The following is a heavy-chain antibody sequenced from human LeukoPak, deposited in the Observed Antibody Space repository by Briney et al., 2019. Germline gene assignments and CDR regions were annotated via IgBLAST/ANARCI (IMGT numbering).Heavy chain of an antibody. D-gene: IGHD6-25*01. CDR3: QRRSAAAGYGQYFQH. CDR2: ISSTGTYI. CDR1: GFTFSSYS. V-gene: IGHV3-21*04. Sequence: GGSLRLSCAASGFTFSSYSMHCVRQAPRKRLERVSWISSTGTYIYYTHSLRGRFTISRDNAKNTLYLQMNSLRAEDTAAYYCQRRSAAAGYGQYFQHWGQGSLVTVSS. J-gene: IGHJ1*01.